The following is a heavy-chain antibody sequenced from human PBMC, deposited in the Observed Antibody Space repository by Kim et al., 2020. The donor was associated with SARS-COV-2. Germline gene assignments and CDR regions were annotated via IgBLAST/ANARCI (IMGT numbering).Heavy chain of an antibody. J-gene: IGHJ4*02. CDR3: ARDIAVAAIDY. CDR1: GFTFSTHG. D-gene: IGHD6-19*01. V-gene: IGHV3-33*01. CDR2: IWYDGSNK. Sequence: GGSLRLSCAASGFTFSTHGMHWVRQAPGKGLEWVALIWYDGSNKYYADSVKGRFTISRDNSKNTLYLQMNSLRAEDTAVYFCARDIAVAAIDYWGQGTLVTVSS.